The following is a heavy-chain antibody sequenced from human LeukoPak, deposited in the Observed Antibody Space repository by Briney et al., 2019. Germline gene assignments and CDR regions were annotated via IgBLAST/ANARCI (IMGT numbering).Heavy chain of an antibody. D-gene: IGHD1-26*01. CDR1: GFTVSDYH. CDR2: IHTGGNT. J-gene: IGHJ4*02. Sequence: GGSLRLSCAASGFTVSDYHMNWVRQAPGKGLEWVSLIHTGGNTYYADSAKGRFTVSRDTSKNTLYLQMNSLRAEDTAVYYCARDSGSKFDYWGQGTLITVSS. CDR3: ARDSGSKFDY. V-gene: IGHV3-53*01.